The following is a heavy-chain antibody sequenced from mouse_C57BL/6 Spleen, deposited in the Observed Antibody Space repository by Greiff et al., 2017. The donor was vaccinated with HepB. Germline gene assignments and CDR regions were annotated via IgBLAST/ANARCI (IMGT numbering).Heavy chain of an antibody. V-gene: IGHV1-52*01. CDR3: ARSYYSTYFDY. J-gene: IGHJ2*01. CDR2: IDPSDSET. D-gene: IGHD2-5*01. CDR1: GYTFTSYW. Sequence: QVQLQQSGAELVRPGSSVKLSCKASGYTFTSYWMHWVKQRPIQGLEWIGNIDPSDSETHYNQKFKDKATLTVDKSSSTAYMQLSSLTSEDSAVYYCARSYYSTYFDYWGQGTTLTVSS.